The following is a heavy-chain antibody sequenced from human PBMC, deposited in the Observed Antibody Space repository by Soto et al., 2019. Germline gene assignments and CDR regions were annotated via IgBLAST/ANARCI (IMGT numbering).Heavy chain of an antibody. CDR2: INPNSGGT. V-gene: IGHV1-2*04. Sequence: QVQLVQSGAEVKKPGASVKVSCKASGYTFTGYYMHWVRQAPGQGLEWMGGINPNSGGTNYAQKFQGWVTMTRDTSISTAYMELSRLRSDDTAVYYCARSPPYYYDSSGYSYYFDYWGQGTLVTVSS. J-gene: IGHJ4*02. D-gene: IGHD3-22*01. CDR1: GYTFTGYY. CDR3: ARSPPYYYDSSGYSYYFDY.